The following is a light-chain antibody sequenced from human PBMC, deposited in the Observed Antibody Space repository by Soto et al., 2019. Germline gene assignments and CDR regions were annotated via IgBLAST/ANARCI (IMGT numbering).Light chain of an antibody. CDR2: DAA. V-gene: IGKV1-33*01. CDR1: EGISNY. J-gene: IGKJ5*01. Sequence: DIQLTQSPSSLSASVGDRVTIACHPSEGISNYLHCYQQKQGKAPKLLLYDAANLETGVRSRFSGTGSGTDFTFTISSLQPEDIATYDCQQYDNCTRPLNFGQGTRLEIK. CDR3: QQYDNCTRPLN.